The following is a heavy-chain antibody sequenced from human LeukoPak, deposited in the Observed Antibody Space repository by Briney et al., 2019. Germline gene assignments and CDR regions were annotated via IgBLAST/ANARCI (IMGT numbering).Heavy chain of an antibody. CDR1: GFTFSSYG. D-gene: IGHD3-22*01. Sequence: GGSLRLSCAAFGFTFSSYGMHWVRQTPGKGLEWVAFIRHDGSYQQYADSVKGRFTVSRDNSKDMEYLQMNSLGTEDTAVYYCAKNRDSSDYPRDFDFWGQGTLVTVSS. V-gene: IGHV3-30*02. CDR3: AKNRDSSDYPRDFDF. CDR2: IRHDGSYQ. J-gene: IGHJ4*02.